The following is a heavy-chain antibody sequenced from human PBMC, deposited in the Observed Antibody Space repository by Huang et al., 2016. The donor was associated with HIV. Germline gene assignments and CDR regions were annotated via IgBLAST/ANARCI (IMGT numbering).Heavy chain of an antibody. D-gene: IGHD5-18*01. V-gene: IGHV3-30-3*01. CDR1: GFPFNNHA. J-gene: IGHJ3*02. CDR3: ARAKDTWDAYDI. CDR2: RSNDGSNN. Sequence: QVQLVESGGGVVQPGRSLRLSCAASGFPFNNHAMHWVRQAPGKGLDGGAVRSNDGSNNYYADSVKGRFTISRDSSKSTLFLHMTSLRTEDTAVYYCARAKDTWDAYDIWGQGTMVIVSS.